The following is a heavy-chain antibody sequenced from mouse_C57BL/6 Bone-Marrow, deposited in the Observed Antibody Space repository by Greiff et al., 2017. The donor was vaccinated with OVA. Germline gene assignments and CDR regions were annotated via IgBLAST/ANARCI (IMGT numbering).Heavy chain of an antibody. Sequence: VKLQESGAELVRPGASVKLSCKASGYTFTDYYINWVKQRPGQGLEWIARIYPGSGNTYYNEKFKGKATLTAEKSSSTAYMQLSSLTSEDSAVYFCASLITTVVDYYAMDYWGQGTSVTVSS. J-gene: IGHJ4*01. CDR2: IYPGSGNT. D-gene: IGHD1-1*01. CDR3: ASLITTVVDYYAMDY. V-gene: IGHV1-76*01. CDR1: GYTFTDYY.